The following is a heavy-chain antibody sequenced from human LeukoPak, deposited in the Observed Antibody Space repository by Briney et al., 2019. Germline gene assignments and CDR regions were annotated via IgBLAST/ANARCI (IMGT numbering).Heavy chain of an antibody. CDR2: ISYDGSNK. CDR3: AKDLAREWFGGSYFDY. D-gene: IGHD3-10*01. V-gene: IGHV3-30*18. CDR1: GFTFSSYG. Sequence: GGSLRLSCAASGFTFSSYGMHWVRQAPGKGLEWVAVISYDGSNKYYADSVKGRFTISRDNSKNTLYLQMNSLRAEDTAVYYCAKDLAREWFGGSYFDYWGQGTLVTVSS. J-gene: IGHJ4*02.